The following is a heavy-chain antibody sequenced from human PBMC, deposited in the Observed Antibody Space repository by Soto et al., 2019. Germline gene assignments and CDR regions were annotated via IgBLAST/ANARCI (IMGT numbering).Heavy chain of an antibody. CDR2: VYHSGRT. D-gene: IGHD3-3*01. CDR1: SASFNIGSDS. CDR3: ARAFAYFDS. Sequence: PSETLSLTCTVSSASFNIGSDSWIWIRHPPVKGLEGIGDVYHSGRTSYNPSPKRRVSISMDTSKNQFSLNLASVNAADTAVYFCARAFAYFDSWGQGTLVTVSS. J-gene: IGHJ4*02. V-gene: IGHV4-61*01.